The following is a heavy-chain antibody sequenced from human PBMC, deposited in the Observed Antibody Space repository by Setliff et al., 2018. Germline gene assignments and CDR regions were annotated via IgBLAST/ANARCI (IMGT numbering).Heavy chain of an antibody. CDR3: ARDDGITMVRGVITYYYGMDV. Sequence: GSLRLSCTVSGFSFTDYWMSWVRQAPGKGLEWVANIKQDGSEKYYVDSVKGRFTISRDNAKNSLYLQMNSLSAEDTAVYYCARDDGITMVRGVITYYYGMDVWGQGTTVTVSS. J-gene: IGHJ6*02. V-gene: IGHV3-7*01. CDR2: IKQDGSEK. D-gene: IGHD3-10*01. CDR1: GFSFTDYW.